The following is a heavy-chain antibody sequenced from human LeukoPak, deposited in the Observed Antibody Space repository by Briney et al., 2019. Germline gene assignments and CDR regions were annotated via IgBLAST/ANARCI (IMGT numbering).Heavy chain of an antibody. CDR1: GFTFSSYA. J-gene: IGHJ4*02. CDR2: ISGSGGST. CDR3: AKGLIQYYDILTGYFFDY. D-gene: IGHD3-9*01. V-gene: IGHV3-23*01. Sequence: GGSLRLSCAASGFTFSSYAMSWVRQAPGKGLEWASAISGSGGSTYYADSVKGRFTISRDNSKNTLYLQMNSLRAEDTAVYYCAKGLIQYYDILTGYFFDYWGQGTLVTVSS.